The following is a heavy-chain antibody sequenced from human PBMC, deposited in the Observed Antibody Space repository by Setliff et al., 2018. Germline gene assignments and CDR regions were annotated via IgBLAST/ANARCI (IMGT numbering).Heavy chain of an antibody. CDR1: GFTFSSYS. Sequence: GGSLRLSCAASGFTFSSYSMNWVRQAPGKGLEWVSYFSGSSSTIRYADSVKGRFTISRDNAKNPLYLQMNSLRAEDTAVYYCARSGDYRVDYWGQGTLVTVSS. J-gene: IGHJ4*02. CDR3: ARSGDYRVDY. CDR2: FSGSSSTI. D-gene: IGHD4-17*01. V-gene: IGHV3-48*01.